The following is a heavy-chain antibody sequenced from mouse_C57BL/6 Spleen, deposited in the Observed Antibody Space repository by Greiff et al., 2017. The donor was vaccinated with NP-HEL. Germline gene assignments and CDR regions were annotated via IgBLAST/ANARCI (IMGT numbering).Heavy chain of an antibody. V-gene: IGHV1-15*01. D-gene: IGHD2-5*01. CDR3: TRTYCSNFDY. CDR1: GYTFTDYE. CDR2: IDPETGGT. Sequence: VQLQESGAELVRPGASVTLSCKASGYTFTDYEMHWVKQTPVHGLEWIGAIDPETGGTAYTQKFKGKAILTADKSSSTAYMELRSLTSEDSAVYYCTRTYCSNFDYWGQGTTLTVSS. J-gene: IGHJ2*01.